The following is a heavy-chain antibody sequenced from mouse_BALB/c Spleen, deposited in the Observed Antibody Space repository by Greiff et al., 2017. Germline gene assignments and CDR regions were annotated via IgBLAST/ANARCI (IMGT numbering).Heavy chain of an antibody. CDR3: ARQGAYYGNYRFAY. J-gene: IGHJ3*01. CDR1: GYTFSSYW. CDR2: ILPGSGST. V-gene: IGHV1-9*01. D-gene: IGHD2-10*01. Sequence: VQLQQSGAELMKPGASVKISCKATGYTFSSYWIEWVKQRPGHGLEWIGEILPGSGSTNYNEKFKGKATFTADTSSNTAYMQLSSLTSEDSAVYYCARQGAYYGNYRFAYWGQGTLVTVSA.